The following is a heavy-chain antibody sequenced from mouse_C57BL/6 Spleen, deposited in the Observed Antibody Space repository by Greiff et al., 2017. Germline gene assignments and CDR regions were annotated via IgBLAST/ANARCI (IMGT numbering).Heavy chain of an antibody. Sequence: EVMLVESGGGLVKPGGSLKLSCAASGFTFSDYGMHWVRQAPEKGLEWVAYISSGSSTIYYADTVKGRFTISRDNAKNTLFLQMTSLRSEDTAMYYCAMVTTNYAMDYWGQGTSVTVSS. CDR2: ISSGSSTI. V-gene: IGHV5-17*01. CDR1: GFTFSDYG. CDR3: AMVTTNYAMDY. J-gene: IGHJ4*01. D-gene: IGHD2-2*01.